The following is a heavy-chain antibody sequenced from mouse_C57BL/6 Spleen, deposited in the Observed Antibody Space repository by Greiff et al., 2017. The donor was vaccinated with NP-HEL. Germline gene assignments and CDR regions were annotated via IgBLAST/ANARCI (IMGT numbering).Heavy chain of an antibody. D-gene: IGHD2-3*01. V-gene: IGHV1-55*01. Sequence: QVQLKQPGAELVKPGASVKMSCKASGYTFTSYWITWVKQRPGQGLEWIGDIYPGSGSTNYNEKFKSKATLTVDTSSSTAYMQLSSLTSEDSAVYYCARMDDGYFHYYAMDYWGQGTSVTVSS. CDR1: GYTFTSYW. J-gene: IGHJ4*01. CDR2: IYPGSGST. CDR3: ARMDDGYFHYYAMDY.